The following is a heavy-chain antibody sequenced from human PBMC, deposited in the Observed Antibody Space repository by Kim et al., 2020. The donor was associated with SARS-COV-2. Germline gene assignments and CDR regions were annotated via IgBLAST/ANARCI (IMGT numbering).Heavy chain of an antibody. CDR1: GFTFSDYY. Sequence: GGSLRLSCAASGFTFSDYYMSWIRQAPGKGLEWVSYISSSGSTIYYADSVKGRFTISRDNAKNSLYLQMNSLRAEDTAVYYCARVGLYYYDSSGYLEAFDIWGQGTMVTVSS. CDR3: ARVGLYYYDSSGYLEAFDI. CDR2: ISSSGSTI. D-gene: IGHD3-22*01. J-gene: IGHJ3*02. V-gene: IGHV3-11*01.